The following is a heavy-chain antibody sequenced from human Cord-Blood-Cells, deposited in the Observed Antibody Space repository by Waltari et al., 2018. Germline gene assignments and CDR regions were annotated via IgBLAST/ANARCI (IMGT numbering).Heavy chain of an antibody. Sequence: QVQLQQWGAGLLKPSETLSLTCAVYGGSFSGYYWSWIRQPPGKGLEWIGEINHSGSTNYNPSRKSRLPISVDTSKNQFSRKLSSVTAADTAVYYCARGHGANWGLGSWFDPWGQGTLVTVSS. J-gene: IGHJ5*02. V-gene: IGHV4-34*01. D-gene: IGHD7-27*01. CDR3: ARGHGANWGLGSWFDP. CDR1: GGSFSGYY. CDR2: INHSGST.